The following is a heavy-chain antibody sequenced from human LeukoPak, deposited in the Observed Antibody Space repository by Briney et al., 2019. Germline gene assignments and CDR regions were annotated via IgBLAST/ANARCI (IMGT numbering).Heavy chain of an antibody. J-gene: IGHJ3*02. D-gene: IGHD1-1*01. V-gene: IGHV4-39*07. CDR3: VRLQPNTGEWAFDI. CDR1: GGSISSNNYY. CDR2: IYNSGST. Sequence: SETLSLTRTVSGGSISSNNYYWGWIRQPPGKGLEWIGSIYNSGSTYYNPSLKSRVTISVDTSKNQLSLKLSSVTAADTAVYHCVRLQPNTGEWAFDIWGQGTMVSVSS.